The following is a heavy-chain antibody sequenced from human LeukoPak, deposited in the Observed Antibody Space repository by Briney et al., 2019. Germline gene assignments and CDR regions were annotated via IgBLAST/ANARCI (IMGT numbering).Heavy chain of an antibody. D-gene: IGHD3-10*01. CDR3: ARERREFFDY. CDR2: INPTSGGT. Sequence: GASVKVSCEASGYTFTDYYVHWVRQAPGQGLEWMGWINPTSGGTKYAQNFQGRVTMTRDTSISTAYMELSRLRSDDTAVYYCARERREFFDYWGQGTLATVSS. J-gene: IGHJ4*02. CDR1: GYTFTDYY. V-gene: IGHV1-2*02.